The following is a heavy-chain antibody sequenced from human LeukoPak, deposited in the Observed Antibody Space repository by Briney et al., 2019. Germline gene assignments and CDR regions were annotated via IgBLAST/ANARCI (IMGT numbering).Heavy chain of an antibody. CDR2: ISSSSSYI. J-gene: IGHJ4*02. CDR1: GFTFSSHA. D-gene: IGHD5-12*01. V-gene: IGHV3-21*01. CDR3: AKGQLVDIVATD. Sequence: GGSLRLSCAASGFTFSSHAMSWVRQAPGKGLEWVSSISSSSSYIYYADSVKGRFTISRDNAKNSLYLQMNSLRAEDTAVYYCAKGQLVDIVATDWGQGTLVAVSS.